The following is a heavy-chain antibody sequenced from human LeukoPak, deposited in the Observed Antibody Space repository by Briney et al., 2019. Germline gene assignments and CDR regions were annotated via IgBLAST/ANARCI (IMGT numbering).Heavy chain of an antibody. CDR3: AKETSSSFDY. CDR2: ISNSGGST. CDR1: GFTISSYA. Sequence: PGGSLRLSCAASGFTISSYAMNWVRQAPGKGLEWVSGISNSGGSTYYADSVRGRFTISRDNSKNTLYLQMNSMRAEDTAVYYCAKETSSSFDYWGQGTLVTVSS. D-gene: IGHD6-6*01. V-gene: IGHV3-23*01. J-gene: IGHJ4*02.